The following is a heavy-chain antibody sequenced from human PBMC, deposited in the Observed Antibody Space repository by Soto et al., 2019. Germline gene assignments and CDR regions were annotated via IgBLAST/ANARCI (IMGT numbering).Heavy chain of an antibody. Sequence: QVQLVESGGGVVQPGRSLRLSCAASGFTFSSYAMHWVRQAPGKGLEWVAVISYDGSNKYYADSVKGRLTISRDNSKNTLYLQMNSLRAEDTAVYYCARDASPGYREEGYYFDYWGQGTLVTVSS. CDR3: ARDASPGYREEGYYFDY. J-gene: IGHJ4*02. D-gene: IGHD3-9*01. V-gene: IGHV3-30-3*01. CDR1: GFTFSSYA. CDR2: ISYDGSNK.